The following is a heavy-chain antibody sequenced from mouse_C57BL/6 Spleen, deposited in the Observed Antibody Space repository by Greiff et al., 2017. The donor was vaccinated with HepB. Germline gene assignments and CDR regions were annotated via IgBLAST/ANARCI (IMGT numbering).Heavy chain of an antibody. CDR2: INYDGSST. CDR1: GFTFSDYY. V-gene: IGHV5-16*01. J-gene: IGHJ3*01. Sequence: DVMLVGSEGGLVQPGSSMKLSCTASGFTFSDYYMAWVRQVPEKGLEWVANINYDGSSTYYLDSLKSRFIISRDNAKNILYLQMSSLKSEDTATYYCARGGAWFAYWGQGTLVTVSA. CDR3: ARGGAWFAY.